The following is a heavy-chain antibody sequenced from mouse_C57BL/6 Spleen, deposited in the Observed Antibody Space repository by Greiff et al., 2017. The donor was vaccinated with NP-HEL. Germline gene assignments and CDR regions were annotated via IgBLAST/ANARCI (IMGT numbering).Heavy chain of an antibody. D-gene: IGHD1-2*01. CDR2: IDPSDSET. Sequence: VQLQQPGAELVRPGSSVKLSCKASGYTFTSYWMHWVKQRPIQGLEWIGNIDPSDSETHYNQKFKDKATLTVDKSSSTAYMQLSSLTSEDSAVYYCARSGNYYGSMDYWGQGTPVTVSS. CDR3: ARSGNYYGSMDY. CDR1: GYTFTSYW. J-gene: IGHJ4*01. V-gene: IGHV1-52*01.